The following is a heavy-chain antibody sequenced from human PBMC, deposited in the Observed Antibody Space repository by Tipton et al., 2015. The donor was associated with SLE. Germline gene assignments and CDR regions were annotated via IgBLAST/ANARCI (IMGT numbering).Heavy chain of an antibody. D-gene: IGHD7-27*01. V-gene: IGHV3-23*03. J-gene: IGHJ2*01. Sequence: SLRLSCAASGFTFSSYAMSWVRQAPGKGLEWVSVIYSGGSSTYYADSVKGRFTISRDNSKNTLYLQMNSLRAEDTAVYYCAKDRAELGGGHLGVRGPLVAVSS. CDR2: IYSGGSST. CDR3: AKDRAELGGGHL. CDR1: GFTFSSYA.